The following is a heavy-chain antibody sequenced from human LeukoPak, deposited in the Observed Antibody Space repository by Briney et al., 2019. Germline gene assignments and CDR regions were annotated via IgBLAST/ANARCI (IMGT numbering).Heavy chain of an antibody. D-gene: IGHD6-13*01. J-gene: IGHJ4*02. CDR2: ISGSGGST. Sequence: PGGSLRLSCAASGFTFRSYWMNWVRQAPGKGLEWVSAISGSGGSTYYADSVKGRFTISRDNSKSTLYLQMNSLRVEDTAVYYCTTDQQLATIDYWGQGTLVTVSS. V-gene: IGHV3-23*01. CDR1: GFTFRSYW. CDR3: TTDQQLATIDY.